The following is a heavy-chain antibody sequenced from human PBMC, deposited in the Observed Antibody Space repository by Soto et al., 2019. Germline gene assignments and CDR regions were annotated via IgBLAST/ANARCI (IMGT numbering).Heavy chain of an antibody. CDR1: GFSFSDYY. D-gene: IGHD2-15*01. V-gene: IGHV3-11*01. J-gene: IGHJ6*02. CDR2: ISSSGSTI. Sequence: QVQLVESGGGLVKPGGSLRLSCAASGFSFSDYYMSWIRQAPGKGLEWLSYISSSGSTIYYADSVKGRFTVSRDNAKDSLWLQVNSLRAEDPAVYYCAGNGYCSRGACSYGVDVWGQGTTVTVSS. CDR3: AGNGYCSRGACSYGVDV.